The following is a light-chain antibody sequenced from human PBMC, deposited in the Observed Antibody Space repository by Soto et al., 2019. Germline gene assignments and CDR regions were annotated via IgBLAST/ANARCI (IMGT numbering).Light chain of an antibody. CDR1: QSVSRY. V-gene: IGKV3-11*01. Sequence: VLTQNPATLSLSPGERATLSCTASQSVSRYLAWYQQKPGQAPRLLIYDASNRATGLPARCSGRGSGTDFTLTLSSLEPEDFAGYYCQQRSKWPPINFGQR. CDR3: QQRSKWPPIN. CDR2: DAS. J-gene: IGKJ5*01.